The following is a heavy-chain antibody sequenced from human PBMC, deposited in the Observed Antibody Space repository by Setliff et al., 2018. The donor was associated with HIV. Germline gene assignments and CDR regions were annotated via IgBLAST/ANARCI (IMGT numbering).Heavy chain of an antibody. Sequence: ASVKVSCKASDYTFINYGINGVRQAPVQGLEWMGWISAYNGNTDYAQKFQGRVTMTTDTSTITAYMEWRSLMSDDTAVYYFARGGYDPVRYFDLWCRGTLVTVSS. D-gene: IGHD5-12*01. CDR2: ISAYNGNT. CDR1: DYTFINYG. V-gene: IGHV1-18*01. J-gene: IGHJ2*01. CDR3: ARGGYDPVRYFDL.